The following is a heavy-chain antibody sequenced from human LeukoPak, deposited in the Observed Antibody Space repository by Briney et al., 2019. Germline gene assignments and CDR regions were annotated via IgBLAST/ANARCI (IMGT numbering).Heavy chain of an antibody. V-gene: IGHV1-2*02. CDR1: GYTFTGHS. CDR3: ARGPHGRIYDILTGFDY. Sequence: GASVEVSCKASGYTFTGHSMYWVRQAPGQGLEWMGWIKPNSGGTNYAQKFQGRVTMTRDTSISTAYMELSRLRSDDTAVYYCARGPHGRIYDILTGFDYWGRGTLVTVSS. D-gene: IGHD3-9*01. J-gene: IGHJ4*02. CDR2: IKPNSGGT.